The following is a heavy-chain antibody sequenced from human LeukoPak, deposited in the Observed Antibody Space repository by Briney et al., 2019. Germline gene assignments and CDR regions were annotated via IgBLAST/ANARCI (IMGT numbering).Heavy chain of an antibody. CDR2: ISAYNGNT. V-gene: IGHV1-18*01. CDR3: ARDRTIARDSSGYYGSY. Sequence: ASVKVSCKASGYTFTSYGISWVRQAPGQGLEWMGWISAYNGNTNYAQKLQGRVTMTRDTSISTAYMELSRLRSDDTAVCYCARDRTIARDSSGYYGSYWGQGTLVTVSS. J-gene: IGHJ4*02. D-gene: IGHD3-22*01. CDR1: GYTFTSYG.